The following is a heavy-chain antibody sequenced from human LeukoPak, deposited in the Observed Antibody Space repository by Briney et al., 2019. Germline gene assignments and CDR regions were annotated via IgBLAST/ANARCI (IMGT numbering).Heavy chain of an antibody. V-gene: IGHV1-69*04. J-gene: IGHJ4*02. CDR2: IIPILGIA. CDR1: GGTFSSYA. D-gene: IGHD5-24*01. Sequence: SVKVSCKASGGTFSSYAISWVRQAPGQGLEWMGRIIPILGIANYAQKFQGRVTITADKSTSTAYMELSSLGSEDTAVYYCATQQEMATLNFDYWGQGTLVTVSS. CDR3: ATQQEMATLNFDY.